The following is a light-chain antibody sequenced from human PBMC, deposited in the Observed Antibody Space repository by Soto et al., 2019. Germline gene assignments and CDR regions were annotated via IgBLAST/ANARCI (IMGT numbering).Light chain of an antibody. CDR1: QGISSY. J-gene: IGKJ2*03. Sequence: AIRMTQSPSSLAASTGDRVTITCRASQGISSYLAWYQQKPGKAPKLLIYAASTLQSGVPSRFSGSGSGTHFTLTISSLQPEDFATYYCQHGYVAPYSFGQGTKVDIK. V-gene: IGKV1-8*01. CDR3: QHGYVAPYS. CDR2: AAS.